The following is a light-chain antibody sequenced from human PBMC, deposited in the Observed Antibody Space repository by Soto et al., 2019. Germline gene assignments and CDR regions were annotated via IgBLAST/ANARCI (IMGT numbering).Light chain of an antibody. CDR3: QQYYSTPT. Sequence: DIVMTQSPDSLAVSLGERATINCKSSQSVLYSSNNKNYLAWYQQKPGQPPKLLIYWASTRESGVPDRFSGRGSGTDFTLTISSLQAEDVAVYYCQQYYSTPTCGQGTKVEIK. CDR2: WAS. CDR1: QSVLYSSNNKNY. J-gene: IGKJ1*01. V-gene: IGKV4-1*01.